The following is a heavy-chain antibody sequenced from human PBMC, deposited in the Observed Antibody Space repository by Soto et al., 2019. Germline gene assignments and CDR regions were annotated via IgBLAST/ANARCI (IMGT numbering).Heavy chain of an antibody. D-gene: IGHD2-15*01. CDR1: GFTFSSYA. Sequence: GGSLRLSCAASGFTFSSYAMHWVRQAPGKGLEWVAVISYDGSNKYYADSVKGRFTISRDNSKNTLYLQMNSLRAEDTAVYYCAREGGPPPYYFDYWGQGTLVTVSS. CDR3: AREGGPPPYYFDY. CDR2: ISYDGSNK. J-gene: IGHJ4*02. V-gene: IGHV3-30-3*01.